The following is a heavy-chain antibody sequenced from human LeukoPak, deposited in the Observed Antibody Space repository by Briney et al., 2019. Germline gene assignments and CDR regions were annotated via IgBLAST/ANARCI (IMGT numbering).Heavy chain of an antibody. J-gene: IGHJ4*02. Sequence: SETLSLTCAVYGGSFNGYYWTWIRKPPGKGPKGIGEINKSGSTNYNPSLKSRVTMSIDTSKNQISLRLTSVTAADTAVYYCARNSAYSTSSGFNSWGQGTLVTVSS. CDR1: GGSFNGYY. D-gene: IGHD6-6*01. V-gene: IGHV4-34*01. CDR2: INKSGST. CDR3: ARNSAYSTSSGFNS.